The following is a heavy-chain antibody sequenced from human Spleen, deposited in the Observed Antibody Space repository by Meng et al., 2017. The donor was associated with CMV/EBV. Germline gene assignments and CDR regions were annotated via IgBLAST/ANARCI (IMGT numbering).Heavy chain of an antibody. V-gene: IGHV3-11*01. J-gene: IGHJ5*02. CDR2: IIGSSTTT. Sequence: SCAASEFTFSDYYMSWSRQAPGQGPEWLSYIIGSSTTTYYADSVKDRFTISRDNAKKSLYLQMNSLGAEDTAVYYCARAYNVPGWFDPWGQGTLVTVSS. CDR1: EFTFSDYY. D-gene: IGHD1-14*01. CDR3: ARAYNVPGWFDP.